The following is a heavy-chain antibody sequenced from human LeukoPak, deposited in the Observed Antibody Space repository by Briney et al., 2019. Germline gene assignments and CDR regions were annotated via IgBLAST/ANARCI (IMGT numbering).Heavy chain of an antibody. CDR1: GYTFTSYG. J-gene: IGHJ5*02. CDR2: ISAYNGNT. CDR3: AVTYYDFWSGYPNNWFDP. D-gene: IGHD3-3*01. Sequence: GASVKVSCKASGYTFTSYGISWVRQAPGQGLEWMGWISAYNGNTNYAQKLQGRVTMTTDTSTSTAYMELRSLRSDDTAVYYCAVTYYDFWSGYPNNWFDPWGQGTLVTVSS. V-gene: IGHV1-18*01.